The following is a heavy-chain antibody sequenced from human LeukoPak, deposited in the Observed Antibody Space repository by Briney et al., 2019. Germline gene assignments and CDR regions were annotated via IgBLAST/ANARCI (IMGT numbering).Heavy chain of an antibody. CDR3: ASLAGDDYGDFDYYYYYMGV. J-gene: IGHJ6*03. D-gene: IGHD4-17*01. V-gene: IGHV1-69*06. CDR2: IIPIFGTA. CDR1: GGTFSSYA. Sequence: ASVKVSCKASGGTFSSYAISWVRQAPGQGLEWMGGIIPIFGTANYAQKFQGRVTITADKSTSTAHMELSSLRSEDTAVYYCASLAGDDYGDFDYYYYYMGVWGKGTTVTVSS.